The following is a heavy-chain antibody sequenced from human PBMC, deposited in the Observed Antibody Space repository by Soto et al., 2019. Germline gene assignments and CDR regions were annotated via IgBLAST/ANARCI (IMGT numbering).Heavy chain of an antibody. CDR1: GGSISSGDYY. J-gene: IGHJ6*02. Sequence: QVQLQESGPGLVKPSQTLSLTCTVSGGSISSGDYYWSWIRQPPGKGLGWVGYIYYSGSTYYNPSLKSRVTISVDPSKNQFSLKLSSVTAADTAVYYCARDFRSAASPSRAVWGQGTTVTVSS. D-gene: IGHD2-2*01. CDR3: ARDFRSAASPSRAV. V-gene: IGHV4-30-4*01. CDR2: IYYSGST.